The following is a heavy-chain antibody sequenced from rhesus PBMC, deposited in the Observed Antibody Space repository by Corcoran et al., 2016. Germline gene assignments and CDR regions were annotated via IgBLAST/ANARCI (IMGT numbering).Heavy chain of an antibody. J-gene: IGHJ4*01. CDR3: AGLTSP. CDR2: INGAGSRT. V-gene: IGHV3-14*01. CDR1: GFTFSSYW. Sequence: EVQLVESGGGLAKPGGSLRLSCAASGFTFSSYWMHWVRQAPGKELGLISAINGAGSRTYYSDSVNGRFTISRENAKNTLYLQMDGLRAEDTAVYYCAGLTSPWGQGVLVTVSS.